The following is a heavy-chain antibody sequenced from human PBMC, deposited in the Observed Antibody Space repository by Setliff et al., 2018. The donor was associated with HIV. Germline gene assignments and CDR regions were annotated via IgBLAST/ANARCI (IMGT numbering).Heavy chain of an antibody. CDR1: GFTFNNAW. J-gene: IGHJ4*02. CDR2: IKSKSDGGTT. CDR3: TTDMRYFDW. Sequence: GGSLRLSCAASGFTASGFTFNNAWMNWIRQTPGKGLEWVGRIKSKSDGGTTDYAAPVKGRFTFSRDDSKRTLYLEMSSLKTEDTAVYYCTTDMRYFDWWGQGTLVTVSS. D-gene: IGHD2-8*01. V-gene: IGHV3-15*01.